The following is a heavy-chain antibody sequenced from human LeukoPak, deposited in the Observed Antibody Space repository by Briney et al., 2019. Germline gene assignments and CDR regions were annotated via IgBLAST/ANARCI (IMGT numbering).Heavy chain of an antibody. D-gene: IGHD3-22*01. V-gene: IGHV3-30*19. CDR1: GFTFSSYG. CDR3: ARTLVVVMYYGMDV. CDR2: ISYDGSNK. Sequence: GGSLRLSCAASGFTFSSYGMHWVRQAPGKGLEWVAVISYDGSNKYYADSVKGRFTISRDNSKNTLYLQMNSLRAEDTAVYYCARTLVVVMYYGMDVWGQGTTVTVSS. J-gene: IGHJ6*02.